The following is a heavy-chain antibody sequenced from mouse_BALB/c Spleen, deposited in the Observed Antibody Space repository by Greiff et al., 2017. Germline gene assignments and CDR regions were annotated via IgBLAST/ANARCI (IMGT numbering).Heavy chain of an antibody. D-gene: IGHD4-1*01. Sequence: EVQLQQSGAELVRSGASVKLSCTASGFNIKDYYMHWVKQRPEQGLEWIGWIDPENGDTEYAPKFQGKATMTADTSSNTAYLQLSSLTTEDTAVYYCSAWDVGFDYWGQGTTLTVSS. V-gene: IGHV14-4*02. CDR2: IDPENGDT. CDR1: GFNIKDYY. J-gene: IGHJ2*01. CDR3: SAWDVGFDY.